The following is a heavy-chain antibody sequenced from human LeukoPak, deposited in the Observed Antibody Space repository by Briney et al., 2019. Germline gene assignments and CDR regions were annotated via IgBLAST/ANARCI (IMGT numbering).Heavy chain of an antibody. CDR2: ISAYNGNI. V-gene: IGHV1-18*04. CDR1: GYTFTSYG. Sequence: ASVKVSCKASGYTFTSYGISWVRQAPGQGLEWMGWISAYNGNINYAQKLQGRVTMTTDTSTSTAYMELRSLRSDDTAVYYCARSKARGYQGYYFDYWGQGTLVTVSS. CDR3: ARSKARGYQGYYFDY. J-gene: IGHJ4*02. D-gene: IGHD3-22*01.